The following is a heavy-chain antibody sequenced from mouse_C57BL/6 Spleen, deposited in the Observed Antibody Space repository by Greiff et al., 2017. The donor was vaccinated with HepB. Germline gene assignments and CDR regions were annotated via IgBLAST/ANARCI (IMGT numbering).Heavy chain of an antibody. CDR2: INPYNGDT. Sequence: EVQLQQSGPELVKPGDSVKISCKASGYSFTGYFMNWVMQSHGKSLEWIGRINPYNGDTFYNQKFKGKATLTVDKSSSTAHMELRSLTSEDSAVYYCARPLGRGDYFDYWGQGTTLTVSS. CDR1: GYSFTGYF. J-gene: IGHJ2*01. D-gene: IGHD1-1*01. V-gene: IGHV1-20*01. CDR3: ARPLGRGDYFDY.